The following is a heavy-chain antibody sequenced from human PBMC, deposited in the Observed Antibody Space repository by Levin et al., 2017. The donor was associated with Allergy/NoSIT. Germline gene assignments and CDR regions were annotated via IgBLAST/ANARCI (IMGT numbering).Heavy chain of an antibody. J-gene: IGHJ4*02. Sequence: SETLSLTCKVSGGSISSGSYYWSWIRQPAAKGLEWIGRIYSSGSANYNPSLKSRVTISVDTSQNQFSLKLSSVTAADTSVYYCARAEVGSEHWGQGTLVTVSS. CDR3: ARAEVGSEH. CDR2: IYSSGSA. CDR1: GGSISSGSYY. D-gene: IGHD3-10*01. V-gene: IGHV4-61*02.